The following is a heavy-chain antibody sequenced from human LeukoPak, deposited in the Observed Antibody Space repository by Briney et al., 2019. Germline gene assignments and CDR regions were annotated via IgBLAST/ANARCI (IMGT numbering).Heavy chain of an antibody. D-gene: IGHD2-2*01. J-gene: IGHJ6*03. Sequence: SETLSLTCAVSGYSISSGYYWGWIRQPPGKGLEWIGSIYHSGSTYYNPSLKSRVTISVDASKNQFSLKLSSVTAADTAVYYCAREWYCSSTSCYDYYYYYMDVWGKGTTVTVSS. CDR3: AREWYCSSTSCYDYYYYYMDV. CDR2: IYHSGST. V-gene: IGHV4-38-2*02. CDR1: GYSISSGYY.